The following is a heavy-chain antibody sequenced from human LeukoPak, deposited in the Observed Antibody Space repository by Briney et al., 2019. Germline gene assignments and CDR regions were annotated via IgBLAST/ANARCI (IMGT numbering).Heavy chain of an antibody. J-gene: IGHJ5*02. D-gene: IGHD2-2*01. CDR2: IYYSGST. Sequence: SETLSLTCTVSGGSITSYYWTWIRQPPGKGLEWIGSIYYSGSTNYNPSLKSRVTISVDTSKNQFSLKLSSVTAADTALYYCARTTEDCSSTSCYQYWFDPWGQGTLVTVSS. CDR1: GGSITSYY. V-gene: IGHV4-59*01. CDR3: ARTTEDCSSTSCYQYWFDP.